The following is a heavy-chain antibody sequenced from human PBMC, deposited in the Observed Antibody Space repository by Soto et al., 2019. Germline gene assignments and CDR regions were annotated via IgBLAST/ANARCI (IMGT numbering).Heavy chain of an antibody. CDR1: GYTFTSYY. V-gene: IGHV1-46*01. J-gene: IGHJ4*02. CDR2: INPSGGRT. D-gene: IGHD5-12*01. Sequence: QVQLVQSGAEVKKPGASVKVSCKASGYTFTSYYMHWVRQAPGQGLEWMGIINPSGGRTSYAQRFQGRVTMTRDTSTSTVYMELSSLRSEDTAVYYCGSSGDGYNGFSSSFAYWGQGNLVTVSS. CDR3: GSSGDGYNGFSSSFAY.